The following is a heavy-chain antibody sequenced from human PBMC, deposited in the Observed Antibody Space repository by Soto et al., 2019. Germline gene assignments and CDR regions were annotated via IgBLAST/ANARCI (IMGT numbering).Heavy chain of an antibody. Sequence: EVQLVESGGGLVQPGGSLRLSCAASGFAFKNNWMTWARQAPGKGLEWVANINQDGSEKNYVDSVKGRFAVARDNAKNSLELQMNSLTAEDTAVYYCATLRRGTWCMDVWGQGTTVTVSS. CDR2: INQDGSEK. V-gene: IGHV3-7*03. CDR1: GFAFKNNW. D-gene: IGHD2-15*01. J-gene: IGHJ6*02. CDR3: ATLRRGTWCMDV.